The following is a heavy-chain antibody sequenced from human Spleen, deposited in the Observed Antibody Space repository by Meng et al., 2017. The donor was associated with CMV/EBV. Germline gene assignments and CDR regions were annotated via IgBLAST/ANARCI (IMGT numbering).Heavy chain of an antibody. CDR2: INPNSGGT. J-gene: IGHJ6*02. CDR3: ARPGDISSSSFYNYYGLDV. V-gene: IGHV1-2*02. CDR1: GYTFTGYY. D-gene: IGHD6-6*01. Sequence: ASVKVSCKTSGYTFTGYYMHWIRQAPGQGLEWMGWINPNSGGTNYAQKFQGRVTMTRDTPISTAYMELIRLRSDDTAVYYCARPGDISSSSFYNYYGLDVWGQGTTVTVSS.